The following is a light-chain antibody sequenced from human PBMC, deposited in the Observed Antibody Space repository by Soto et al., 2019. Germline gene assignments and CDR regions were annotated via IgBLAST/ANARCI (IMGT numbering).Light chain of an antibody. CDR2: AAS. J-gene: IGKJ2*01. Sequence: DIQRTESPSSLSAAVGDRVTITCRANQTITRYLNWYQQKPGTAPKLLIYAASSLQEGVPSRFRGSGSGTDFTLTISNLQPEDFAAYSCQQSFSFPVTFGQGTKLEIK. CDR3: QQSFSFPVT. CDR1: QTITRY. V-gene: IGKV1-39*01.